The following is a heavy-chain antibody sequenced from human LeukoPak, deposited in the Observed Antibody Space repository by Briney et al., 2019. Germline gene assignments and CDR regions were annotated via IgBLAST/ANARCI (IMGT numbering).Heavy chain of an antibody. J-gene: IGHJ6*04. CDR1: GFTFSSSA. V-gene: IGHV3-20*04. CDR2: INWNGGST. CDR3: ARGTVTKTPGVDV. Sequence: GGSLRLSCAASGFTFSSSAMSWVRQAPGKGLEWVSGINWNGGSTGYADSVKGRFTISRDNAKNSLYLQMNSLRAEDTAVYYCARGTVTKTPGVDVWGKGTTVTVSS. D-gene: IGHD4-17*01.